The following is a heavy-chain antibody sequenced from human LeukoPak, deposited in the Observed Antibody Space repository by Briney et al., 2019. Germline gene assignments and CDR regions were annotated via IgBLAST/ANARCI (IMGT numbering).Heavy chain of an antibody. J-gene: IGHJ4*02. Sequence: GGSLRLSCAASGFTFTNYWMSWVRQAPGKGLEWVANIRQDGSEKYYVDSVKGRFTISRDNAKNSLYLQMNSLRAEDTAVYYCARDLDSSSWPSFDYWGQGTLVTVSS. CDR3: ARDLDSSSWPSFDY. V-gene: IGHV3-7*01. D-gene: IGHD6-13*01. CDR2: IRQDGSEK. CDR1: GFTFTNYW.